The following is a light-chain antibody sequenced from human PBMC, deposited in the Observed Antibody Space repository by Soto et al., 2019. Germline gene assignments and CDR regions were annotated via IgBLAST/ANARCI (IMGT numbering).Light chain of an antibody. CDR3: QQYNDYSWT. Sequence: IQMTQSPSTLSASVGDRVAITCRASQSIGIWLAWYQKKPGKAPRFLIYKASTLQTGVLSRFSGSGSGTEFTLTISSLQPDDFATYYCQQYNDYSWTFGQGTKVEIK. V-gene: IGKV1-5*03. CDR2: KAS. CDR1: QSIGIW. J-gene: IGKJ1*01.